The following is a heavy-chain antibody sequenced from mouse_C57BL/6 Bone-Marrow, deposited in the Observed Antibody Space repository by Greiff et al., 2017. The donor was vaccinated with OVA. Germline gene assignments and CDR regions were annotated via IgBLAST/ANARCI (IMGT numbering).Heavy chain of an antibody. D-gene: IGHD1-1*01. CDR2: IIPSNGGT. Sequence: QVQLQQPGTELVKPGASVKLSCKASGYTFTSYWMHWVKQRPGQGLEWIGNIIPSNGGTNYNEKFKSKATLTVDKSSSTAYMQLSSLTSEDSAVYYCARTKYYGSSYNAMDYWGQGTSVTVSS. CDR1: GYTFTSYW. J-gene: IGHJ4*01. CDR3: ARTKYYGSSYNAMDY. V-gene: IGHV1-53*01.